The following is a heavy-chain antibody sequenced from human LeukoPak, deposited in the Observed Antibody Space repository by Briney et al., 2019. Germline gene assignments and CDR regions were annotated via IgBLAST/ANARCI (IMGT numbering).Heavy chain of an antibody. D-gene: IGHD6-19*01. CDR1: GFTFSSYS. V-gene: IGHV3-21*04. Sequence: GGSLRLSCAASGFTFSSYSMNWVRQAPGKGLEWVSSISSSSSYIYYADSVKGRFTISRDNAKNSLYLQMNSLRAEDTALYYCATITTLLRSVALHGAFDIWGQGTMVTVSS. J-gene: IGHJ3*02. CDR3: ATITTLLRSVALHGAFDI. CDR2: ISSSSSYI.